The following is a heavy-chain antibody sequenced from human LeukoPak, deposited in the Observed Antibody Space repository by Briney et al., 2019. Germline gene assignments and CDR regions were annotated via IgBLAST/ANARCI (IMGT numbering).Heavy chain of an antibody. J-gene: IGHJ5*02. CDR1: GFTFDDYA. V-gene: IGHV3-9*01. CDR2: ISWNSGSI. D-gene: IGHD4-23*01. Sequence: GRSLRLSCAASGFTFDDYAMHWVRQAPGKGLEWVSGISWNSGSIGYADSVKGRFTISRDNAKNSLYLQMNSLRAEDTAVYYCARKLGTPGPWGQGTLVTVSS. CDR3: ARKLGTPGP.